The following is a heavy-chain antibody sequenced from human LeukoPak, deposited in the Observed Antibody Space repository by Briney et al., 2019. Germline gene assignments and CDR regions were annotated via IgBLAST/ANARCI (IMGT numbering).Heavy chain of an antibody. CDR3: AKEMIAVAGTINY. D-gene: IGHD6-19*01. Sequence: PGRSLRLSCAASGFTFSSYAMHWVRQAPGKGLEWVAVISYDGSNKYYADSVKGRFTISRDNSKNTLYLQMNSLRAEDTAVYYCAKEMIAVAGTINYWGQGTLVTVSS. V-gene: IGHV3-30*04. CDR2: ISYDGSNK. CDR1: GFTFSSYA. J-gene: IGHJ4*02.